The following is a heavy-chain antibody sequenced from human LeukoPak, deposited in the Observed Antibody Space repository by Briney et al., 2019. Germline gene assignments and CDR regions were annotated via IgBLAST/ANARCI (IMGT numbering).Heavy chain of an antibody. CDR2: ISRSGTST. V-gene: IGHV3-48*03. D-gene: IGHD3-3*01. J-gene: IGHJ3*02. Sequence: GGSLRLSCAASGFTFSSFEMNWVRQAPGKGLEWVSFISRSGTSTYHADSVKGRFTISRDNAKSSLYLQMDSLRAEDTAVYYCATQGRSAIQGIWGQGTMVAVSS. CDR1: GFTFSSFE. CDR3: ATQGRSAIQGI.